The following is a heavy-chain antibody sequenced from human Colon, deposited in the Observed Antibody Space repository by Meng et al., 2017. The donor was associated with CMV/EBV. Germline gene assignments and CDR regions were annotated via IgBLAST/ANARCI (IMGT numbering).Heavy chain of an antibody. CDR3: AKGAIVGVTAPDY. Sequence: GESLKISCAASGFAFNTFAMSWFRQAPGKGLEWVSRIRGTDGTASYSDSVKGRFTISRDISQNTLYLQMNSLRAEDTAVYYCAKGAIVGVTAPDYWGQGTLVTVSS. CDR1: GFAFNTFA. V-gene: IGHV3-23*01. CDR2: IRGTDGTA. J-gene: IGHJ4*02. D-gene: IGHD3-3*01.